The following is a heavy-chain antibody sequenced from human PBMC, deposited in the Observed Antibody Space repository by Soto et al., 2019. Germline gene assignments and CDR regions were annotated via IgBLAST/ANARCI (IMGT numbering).Heavy chain of an antibody. CDR1: GGSISSYY. CDR3: ASHWVSNNGHYDPFDY. CDR2: IYYSGST. Sequence: SETLSLTCTVSGGSISSYYWSWIRQPPGKGLEWIGYIYYSGSTSYNPSLKSRVTMSVDTSDSQFSLKLSSVTAADTAVYYCASHWVSNNGHYDPFDYWGQGTLVTVSS. J-gene: IGHJ4*02. V-gene: IGHV4-59*08. D-gene: IGHD4-17*01.